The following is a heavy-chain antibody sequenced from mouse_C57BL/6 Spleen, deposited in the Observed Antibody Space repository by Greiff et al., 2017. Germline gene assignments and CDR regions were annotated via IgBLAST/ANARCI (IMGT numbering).Heavy chain of an antibody. CDR3: TSFYYGSSWEGFDY. V-gene: IGHV1-15*01. Sequence: VQLQQSGAELVRPGASVTLSCKASGYTFTDYEMHWVKQTPVHGLEWIGAIDPETGGTAYNQKFKGKAILTADKSSSTAYMELRSLTSEDSAVYDCTSFYYGSSWEGFDYWGQGTTLTVSS. J-gene: IGHJ2*01. CDR1: GYTFTDYE. D-gene: IGHD1-1*01. CDR2: IDPETGGT.